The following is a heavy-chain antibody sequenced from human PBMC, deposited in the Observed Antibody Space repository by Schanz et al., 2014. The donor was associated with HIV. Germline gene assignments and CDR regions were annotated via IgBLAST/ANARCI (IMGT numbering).Heavy chain of an antibody. D-gene: IGHD6-13*01. CDR1: GFTFSGYW. V-gene: IGHV3-7*01. Sequence: EVQLVESGGGLVKPGGSLTLSCAASGFTFSGYWMAWVRQAPWKGLEWMASIKTDGTEKYYVDSVKGRFTISRDNAKNSLYLQMDSLTADDTAVYYCARDPLSLAADKGPFDYWGQGTLVTVSS. J-gene: IGHJ4*02. CDR3: ARDPLSLAADKGPFDY. CDR2: IKTDGTEK.